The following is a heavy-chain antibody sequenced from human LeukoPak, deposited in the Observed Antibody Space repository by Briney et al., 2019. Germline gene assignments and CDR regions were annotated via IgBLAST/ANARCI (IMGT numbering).Heavy chain of an antibody. CDR1: GGSISSSSYY. CDR3: ARGSSSIPYYYYMDV. CDR2: IYYSGST. D-gene: IGHD6-13*01. V-gene: IGHV4-39*01. J-gene: IGHJ6*03. Sequence: SETLSLTCTVSGGSISSSSYYWGWIRQPPGKGLEWIGSIYYSGSTYYNPSLKSRVTISVDTSKNQFSLKLSSVTAADTAVYYCARGSSSIPYYYYMDVWGKGTTVTVSS.